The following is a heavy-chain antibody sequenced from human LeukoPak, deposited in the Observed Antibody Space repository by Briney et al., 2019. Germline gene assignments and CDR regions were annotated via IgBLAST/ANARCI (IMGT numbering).Heavy chain of an antibody. CDR2: IIPILGIA. V-gene: IGHV1-69*04. J-gene: IGHJ4*02. Sequence: SVKVSCKASGGTFSSYAISWVRQAPGQGLEWMGRIIPILGIANYAQKFQGGVTITADKSTSTAYMELSSLRSEDTAVYYCARDRYYYDSSGYYYYGPFDYWGQGTLVTVSS. CDR1: GGTFSSYA. CDR3: ARDRYYYDSSGYYYYGPFDY. D-gene: IGHD3-22*01.